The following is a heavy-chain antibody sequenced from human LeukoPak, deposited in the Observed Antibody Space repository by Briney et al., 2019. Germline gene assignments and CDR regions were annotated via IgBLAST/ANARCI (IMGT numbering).Heavy chain of an antibody. Sequence: ASVKVSCKASGYTFTSYYMHWVRQAPGQGLGWMGIINPSGGSTSYAQKFQGRVTMTRDTSTSTVYMELSSLRSEDTAVYYCARGWSGSVQLERWVYMDVWGKGTTVTISS. CDR1: GYTFTSYY. D-gene: IGHD1-1*01. CDR2: INPSGGST. J-gene: IGHJ6*03. CDR3: ARGWSGSVQLERWVYMDV. V-gene: IGHV1-46*01.